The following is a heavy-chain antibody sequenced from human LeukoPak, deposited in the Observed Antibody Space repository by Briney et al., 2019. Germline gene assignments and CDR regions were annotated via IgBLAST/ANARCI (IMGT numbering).Heavy chain of an antibody. CDR2: ISAYNGNT. V-gene: IGHV1-18*01. CDR1: GYTFTSYG. Sequence: ASVKVSCKASGYTFTSYGISWVRQAPGQGLEWMGWISAYNGNTNYAQKLQGRVTMTTDTPTSTAYMELRSLRSDDTAVYYCARVFCSSSHEMVCGFDPWGQGTLVTVSS. J-gene: IGHJ5*02. CDR3: ARVFCSSSHEMVCGFDP. D-gene: IGHD6-13*01.